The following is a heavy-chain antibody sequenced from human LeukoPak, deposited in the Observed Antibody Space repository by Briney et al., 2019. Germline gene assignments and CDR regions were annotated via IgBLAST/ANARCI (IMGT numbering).Heavy chain of an antibody. D-gene: IGHD2-15*01. J-gene: IGHJ6*02. V-gene: IGHV3-23*01. CDR1: GFTFSNYG. CDR3: AKPPDCSGGSCYYYGMDV. Sequence: GGSLRLSCAASGFTFSNYGMSWVRQAPGKGLEWVSAISATGGSTYYADSVKGRFIISRDNSKNTRYLQMNSLRAEDTAVYYCAKPPDCSGGSCYYYGMDVWGQGTTVTVSS. CDR2: ISATGGST.